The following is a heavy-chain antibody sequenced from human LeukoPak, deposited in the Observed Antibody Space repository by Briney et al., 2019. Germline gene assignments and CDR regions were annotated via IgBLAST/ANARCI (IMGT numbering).Heavy chain of an antibody. CDR1: GFTFSSYA. CDR2: ISGSGGGT. Sequence: GGSLRLSCAASGFTFSSYAMNWVRQAPGQGLEWVSPISGSGGGTYYAESVKGRFTISRDNSKNTVYLQMNSLRPEDTAVYYCTKRGGYSYGHFDYWGQGTLVTVSS. D-gene: IGHD5-18*01. CDR3: TKRGGYSYGHFDY. J-gene: IGHJ4*02. V-gene: IGHV3-23*01.